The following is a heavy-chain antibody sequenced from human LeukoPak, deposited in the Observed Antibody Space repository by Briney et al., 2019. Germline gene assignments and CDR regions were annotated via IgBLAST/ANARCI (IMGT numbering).Heavy chain of an antibody. D-gene: IGHD4-11*01. CDR3: AREQLLENWFDP. V-gene: IGHV4-61*02. CDR1: GYSISSGYY. CDR2: IYTSGST. Sequence: SETLSLTCTVSGYSISSGYYWGWIRQPAGKGLEWIGRIYTSGSTNYNPSLKSRVTISVDTSKNQFSLKLSSVTAADTAVYYCAREQLLENWFDPWGQGTLVTVSS. J-gene: IGHJ5*02.